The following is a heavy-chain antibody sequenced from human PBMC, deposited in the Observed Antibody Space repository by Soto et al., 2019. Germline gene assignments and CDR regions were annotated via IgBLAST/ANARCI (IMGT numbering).Heavy chain of an antibody. V-gene: IGHV1-8*01. D-gene: IGHD3-16*01. CDR2: XNXXXGXT. Sequence: ASVKVSCKASGYSFTNNDVSWVRQATGQALEWMXWXNXXXGXTXXXQXXXXRVTMTRDISIATAYMELSSLRSDDTAIYYCARMETFGSLNWFDPWGQGTLVTVSS. CDR1: GYSFTNND. J-gene: IGHJ5*02. CDR3: ARMETFGSLNWFDP.